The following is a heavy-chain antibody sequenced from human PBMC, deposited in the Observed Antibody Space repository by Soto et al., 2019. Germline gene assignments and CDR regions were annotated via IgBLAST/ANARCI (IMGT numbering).Heavy chain of an antibody. CDR1: GFFISSGNY. V-gene: IGHV4-38-2*02. CDR2: IFHGGNT. J-gene: IGHJ6*02. CDR3: ARDGGPDKLLSYGMDV. D-gene: IGHD3-16*01. Sequence: SETLSLTCAVSGFFISSGNYWGWIRKPPGKGLEWIGSIFHGGNTYYNPSLKSRVTISVDMSKNQFSLKLNSVTAAADTAVYYCARDGGPDKLLSYGMDVWGQGTAVTVSS.